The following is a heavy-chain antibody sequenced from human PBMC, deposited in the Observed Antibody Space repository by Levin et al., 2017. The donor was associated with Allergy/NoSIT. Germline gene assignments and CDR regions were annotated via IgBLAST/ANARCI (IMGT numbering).Heavy chain of an antibody. V-gene: IGHV3-53*01. CDR1: GFTVSSNY. Sequence: GESLKISCAASGFTVSSNYMSWVRQAPGKGLEWVSVIYSGGSTYYADSVKGRFTISRDNSKNTLYLQMNSLRAEDTAVYYCARYHDAFDIWGQGTMVTVSS. D-gene: IGHD2-2*01. CDR2: IYSGGST. CDR3: ARYHDAFDI. J-gene: IGHJ3*02.